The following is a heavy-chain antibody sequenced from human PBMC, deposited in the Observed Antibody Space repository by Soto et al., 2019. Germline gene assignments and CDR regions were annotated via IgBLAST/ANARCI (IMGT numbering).Heavy chain of an antibody. J-gene: IGHJ6*02. CDR2: ISYDGSNK. CDR3: AKDDEGYFVPRGGWCGMDG. Sequence: QVQLVESGGGVVQPGRSLRLSCAASGFTFSSYGMHWVRQAPGKGLEWVAVISYDGSNKYYADSVKGRFTISRDNSKNTRYLQMNSRRAEDTAVYYCAKDDEGYFVPRGGWCGMDGWGQGTTVTVSS. CDR1: GFTFSSYG. V-gene: IGHV3-30*18. D-gene: IGHD2-21*01.